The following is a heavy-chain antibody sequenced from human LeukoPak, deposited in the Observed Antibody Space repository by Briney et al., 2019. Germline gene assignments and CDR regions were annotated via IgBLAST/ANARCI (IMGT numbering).Heavy chain of an antibody. Sequence: GGSLRLSCAASGFTLSSNYMTWVRQAPGKGLEWASVIFSGGSTYYADSVKGRFTTSRDNSKNTLYLQMSSLRAEDTAVYYCARDSGRRGKPGAFDIWGQGTMVTVSS. CDR1: GFTLSSNY. J-gene: IGHJ3*02. CDR3: ARDSGRRGKPGAFDI. D-gene: IGHD2-15*01. CDR2: IFSGGST. V-gene: IGHV3-66*01.